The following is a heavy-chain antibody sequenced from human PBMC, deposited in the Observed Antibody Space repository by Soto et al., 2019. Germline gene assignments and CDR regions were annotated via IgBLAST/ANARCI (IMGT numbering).Heavy chain of an antibody. CDR2: VYSTYGRSRT. Sequence: EEQLVESGGGLVQLGGSLRLSCAASGFSGSEKHMSWVRQAPGEGLECVSTVYSTYGRSRTGYADSVAGRFTISRDNSKNTLAIQMNTLRADDTAVYYCARADRSAFEVWGQGEMVIVAS. D-gene: IGHD1-26*01. V-gene: IGHV3-66*01. J-gene: IGHJ3*01. CDR3: ARADRSAFEV. CDR1: GFSGSEKH.